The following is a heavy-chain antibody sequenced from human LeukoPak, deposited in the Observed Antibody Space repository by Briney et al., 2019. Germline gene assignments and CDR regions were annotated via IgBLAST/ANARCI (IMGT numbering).Heavy chain of an antibody. CDR3: ARLPDYYDSSGYYSYYYGMDV. D-gene: IGHD3-22*01. J-gene: IGHJ6*02. CDR1: GYSFTSYW. CDR2: IYPGDSDT. V-gene: IGHV5-51*01. Sequence: GESLKISCKGSGYSFTSYWIGWVGQMPGKGLEWMGIIYPGDSDTRYSPSFQGQVTISADKSISTAYLQWSSLKASDTAMYYCARLPDYYDSSGYYSYYYGMDVWGQGTTVTVSS.